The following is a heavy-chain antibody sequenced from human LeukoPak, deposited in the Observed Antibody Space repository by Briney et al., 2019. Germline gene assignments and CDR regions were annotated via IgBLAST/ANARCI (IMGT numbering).Heavy chain of an antibody. Sequence: PGESLKISCKGSGYSFTSYWIGWVRQMPGKGLEWMGIIYPGDSDTRYSPSFRGQVAISADKSISTAYLQWSSLKASDTAMYYCARTTLSYPYYFDYWGQGTLVTVSS. D-gene: IGHD1-26*01. CDR3: ARTTLSYPYYFDY. J-gene: IGHJ4*02. V-gene: IGHV5-51*01. CDR1: GYSFTSYW. CDR2: IYPGDSDT.